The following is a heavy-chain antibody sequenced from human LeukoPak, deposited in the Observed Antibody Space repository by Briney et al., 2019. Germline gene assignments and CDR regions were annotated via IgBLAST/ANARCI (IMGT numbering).Heavy chain of an antibody. D-gene: IGHD6-19*01. CDR3: ARVRGPQWPYAFDI. CDR2: ISSSSSYI. CDR1: GFAFSSYS. J-gene: IGHJ3*02. V-gene: IGHV3-21*01. Sequence: GGSLRLSCAASGFAFSSYSMNWVRQAPGKGLEWVSSISSSSSYIYYADSVKGRFTISRDNAKNSLYLQMNSLRAEDTAVYYCARVRGPQWPYAFDIWGQGTMVTVSS.